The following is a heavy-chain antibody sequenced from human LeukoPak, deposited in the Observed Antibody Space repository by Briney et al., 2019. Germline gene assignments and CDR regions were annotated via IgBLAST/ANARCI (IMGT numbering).Heavy chain of an antibody. V-gene: IGHV3-23*01. D-gene: IGHD6-13*01. CDR2: ISGSGGST. J-gene: IGHJ4*02. CDR3: AKDRGYSSSEPY. Sequence: GGSLRLSCAASRFTFSSYSMNWVRQAPGKGLEWVSAISGSGGSTYYADSVKGRFTISRDNSKNTLYLQMNSLRAEDTAVYYCAKDRGYSSSEPYWGQGTLVTVSS. CDR1: RFTFSSYS.